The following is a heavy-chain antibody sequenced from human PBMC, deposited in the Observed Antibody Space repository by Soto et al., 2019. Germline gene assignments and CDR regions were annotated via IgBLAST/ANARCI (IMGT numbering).Heavy chain of an antibody. CDR2: ISYDGSNK. D-gene: IGHD6-19*01. J-gene: IGHJ4*02. CDR3: AKDPNGGWPYYFDY. CDR1: GFTFSSYG. V-gene: IGHV3-30*18. Sequence: PGGSLRLSCAASGFTFSSYGMHWVRQAPGKGLEWVAVISYDGSNKYYADSVKGRFTISRDNSKNTLYLQMNSLRAEDTAVYYCAKDPNGGWPYYFDYWGQGTLVTVSS.